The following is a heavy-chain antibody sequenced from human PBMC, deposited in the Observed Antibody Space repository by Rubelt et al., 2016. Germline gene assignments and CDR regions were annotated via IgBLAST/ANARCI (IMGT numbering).Heavy chain of an antibody. J-gene: IGHJ3*02. V-gene: IGHV4-59*01. CDR3: ARGLSSGWHPDAFDI. CDR1: GGSISSYY. Sequence: QVQLQESGPGLVKPSETLSLTCTVSGGSISSYYWNWIRQPPGKGLEWIGYIYYSGSTNYNPSLKSRVTISVDTSKNQFSLKLSSVTAADTAVYYCARGLSSGWHPDAFDIWGQGTVVTVSS. CDR2: IYYSGST. D-gene: IGHD6-19*01.